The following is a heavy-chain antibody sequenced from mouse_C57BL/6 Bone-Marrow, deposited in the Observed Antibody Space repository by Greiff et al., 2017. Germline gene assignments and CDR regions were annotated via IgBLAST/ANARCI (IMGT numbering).Heavy chain of an antibody. V-gene: IGHV1-31*01. D-gene: IGHD1-1*01. CDR3: ARWAVVAPSYAMDY. CDR1: GYSFTGYY. J-gene: IGHJ4*01. Sequence: EVQLQQSGPELVKPGASVKISCKASGYSFTGYYMHWVKQSHGNILDWIGYIYPYNGVSSYNQKFKGKATLTVDKSSRTAYMELRILTSDDSAVYYCARWAVVAPSYAMDYWGQGTSVTVSS. CDR2: IYPYNGVS.